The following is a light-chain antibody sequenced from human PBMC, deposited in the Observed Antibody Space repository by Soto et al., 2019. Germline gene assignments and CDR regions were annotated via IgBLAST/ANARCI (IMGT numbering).Light chain of an antibody. CDR1: QSISSY. Sequence: DIQMTQSPSSLSASVGDRVTITCRASQSISSYLNWYQQKPGKAPKLLIYAASSLQSGVPSRFSGCGSGTAFTLTISSLQPEDFATYYCQQSYSTPRTFGQGTKVEIK. V-gene: IGKV1-39*01. CDR2: AAS. J-gene: IGKJ1*01. CDR3: QQSYSTPRT.